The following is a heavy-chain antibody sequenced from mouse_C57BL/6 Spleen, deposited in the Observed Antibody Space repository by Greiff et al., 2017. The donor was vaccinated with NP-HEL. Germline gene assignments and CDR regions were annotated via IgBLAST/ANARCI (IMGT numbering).Heavy chain of an antibody. V-gene: IGHV5-6*01. CDR3: ARRRATGTETSYYFDY. J-gene: IGHJ2*01. CDR2: ISSCGSYT. Sequence: EVQLQESGGDLVKPGGSLKLSCAASGFTFSSYGMSWVRQTPDKRLEWVATISSCGSYTYYRDSVKGRFTISRDNAKNTLYLQMSSLKSEDTAMYYCARRRATGTETSYYFDYWGQGTTLTVSS. CDR1: GFTFSSYG. D-gene: IGHD4-1*02.